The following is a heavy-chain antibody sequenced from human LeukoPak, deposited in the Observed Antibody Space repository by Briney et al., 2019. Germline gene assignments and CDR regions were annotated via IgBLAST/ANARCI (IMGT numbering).Heavy chain of an antibody. D-gene: IGHD3-22*01. V-gene: IGHV4-61*02. Sequence: SQTLSLTCTVSGGSISSGGYYWSWIRQPAGKGLVWIGRIYTSGSTNYNPSLKSRVTMSVDTSKNQFSLKLRSVTAADTAVYFCARGPYSYDSSGAFDIWGQGTMVTVSS. CDR2: IYTSGST. CDR1: GGSISSGGYY. J-gene: IGHJ3*02. CDR3: ARGPYSYDSSGAFDI.